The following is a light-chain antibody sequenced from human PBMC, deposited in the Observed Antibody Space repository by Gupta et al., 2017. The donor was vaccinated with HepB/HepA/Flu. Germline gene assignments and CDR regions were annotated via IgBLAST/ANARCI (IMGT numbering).Light chain of an antibody. CDR3: QVWDSSSDLYV. CDR2: DNS. V-gene: IGLV3-21*03. J-gene: IGLJ1*01. CDR1: NIGSKK. Sequence: SYVLTQPPSVSVAPGKTARITCGGNNIGSKKVHWYQQKPGQAPVLVVFDNSDRPSGIPERFSGSNSGNTATLTISRVEAGDEADYYCQVWDSSSDLYVFGTGTKVTVL.